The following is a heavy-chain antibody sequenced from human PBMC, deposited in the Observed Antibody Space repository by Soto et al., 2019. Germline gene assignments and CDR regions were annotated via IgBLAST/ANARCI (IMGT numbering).Heavy chain of an antibody. CDR3: TNGAPDYDFWSGSPYYYYGMDV. Sequence: SETLSLTCTVSGGSISSSSYYWGWIRQPPGKGLEWIGSIYYSGSTYYNPSLKSRVTISVDTSKNQFSLKLSSVTAADTAVYYCTNGAPDYDFWSGSPYYYYGMDVWGQGTTVTVSS. CDR1: GGSISSSSYY. V-gene: IGHV4-39*01. J-gene: IGHJ6*02. D-gene: IGHD3-3*01. CDR2: IYYSGST.